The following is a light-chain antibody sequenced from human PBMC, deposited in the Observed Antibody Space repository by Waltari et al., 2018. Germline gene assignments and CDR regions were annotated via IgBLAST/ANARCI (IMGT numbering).Light chain of an antibody. Sequence: DIVMTQSPLSLPVTPGEPASISCRSSQSLVFSDGNNYLDWYQQKPGQSPQLLVYEVSKRASGVPDRVSGSGSGTDFTLKISRVEAEDVGVYYCMQALQAPYTFGQGTKLEIK. J-gene: IGKJ2*01. CDR3: MQALQAPYT. V-gene: IGKV2-28*01. CDR1: QSLVFSDGNNY. CDR2: EVS.